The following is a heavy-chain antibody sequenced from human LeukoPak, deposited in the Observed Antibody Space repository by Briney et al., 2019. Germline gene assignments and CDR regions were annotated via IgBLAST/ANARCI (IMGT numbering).Heavy chain of an antibody. CDR1: GFTFSSYW. J-gene: IGHJ3*02. CDR3: ARERVTTVTTDAFDI. Sequence: PGGSLRLSCAASGFTFSSYWMSWVRQAPGKGLEWVANIKQDGGERCYVDSVKGRFTISRDNAKNSVYLQMNSLRAEDTAVYYCARERVTTVTTDAFDIWGQGTMVTVSS. CDR2: IKQDGGER. V-gene: IGHV3-7*01. D-gene: IGHD4-17*01.